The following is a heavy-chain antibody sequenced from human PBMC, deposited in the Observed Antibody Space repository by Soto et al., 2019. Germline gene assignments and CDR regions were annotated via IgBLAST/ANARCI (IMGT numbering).Heavy chain of an antibody. CDR2: ISAYNGNT. D-gene: IGHD3-10*01. CDR1: GDTFTNYG. CDR3: ARDLYYYGSGTYSGGY. Sequence: VQLVQSGAEVKKPGASAKVSCKASGDTFTNYGFTWVRQAPGQGLEWMGWISAYNGNTNYAQKLQGRVTMTTDTSTSTAYMELRSLTSDDTAVYYCARDLYYYGSGTYSGGYWGQGTLVTVSS. J-gene: IGHJ4*02. V-gene: IGHV1-18*01.